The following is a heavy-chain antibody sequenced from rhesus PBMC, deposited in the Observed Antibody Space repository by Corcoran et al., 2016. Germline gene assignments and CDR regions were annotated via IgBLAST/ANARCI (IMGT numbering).Heavy chain of an antibody. J-gene: IGHJ4*01. Sequence: EVQLVESGGGLAKPGGSLRLSCADSGFTFSSFAMHWVRQAPGRGVEWVSAISSGGRTYYADSMKGRFSISRDNSKNTLSLQMNSLRTEDTAVYYCAKGDSAFDYWGQGVLVTVSS. CDR3: AKGDSAFDY. V-gene: IGHV3-103*01. CDR1: GFTFSSFA. D-gene: IGHD2-33*01. CDR2: ISSGGRT.